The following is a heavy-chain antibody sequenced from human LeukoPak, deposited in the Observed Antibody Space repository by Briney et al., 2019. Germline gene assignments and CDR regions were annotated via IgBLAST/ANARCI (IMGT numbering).Heavy chain of an antibody. D-gene: IGHD3-3*01. CDR2: IRYDGSNK. Sequence: PGGSLRLSCAACGFTFSSYGMHWLRQAPGKGLEWVAFIRYDGSNKYYADSVKGRFTISRDNSKNTLYLQMNSLRAEDTAVYYCAKVRGFGVATQGAFDIWGQGTMVTVSS. CDR1: GFTFSSYG. J-gene: IGHJ3*02. V-gene: IGHV3-30*02. CDR3: AKVRGFGVATQGAFDI.